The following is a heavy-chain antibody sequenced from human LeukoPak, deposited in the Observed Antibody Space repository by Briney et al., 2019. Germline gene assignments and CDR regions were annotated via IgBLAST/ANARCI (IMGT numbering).Heavy chain of an antibody. J-gene: IGHJ5*02. CDR3: ARDRAGAQSWVALDP. D-gene: IGHD3-10*01. Sequence: GGSLRLSCAASGFTVSNDCMAWVRQAPGRGPEWVSLIYGDGTTFYTDSVKGRFTISRDNFKNTLYLQMSSLRPEDTALYYCARDRAGAQSWVALDPWGQGTLVTVSS. V-gene: IGHV3-66*02. CDR2: IYGDGTT. CDR1: GFTVSNDC.